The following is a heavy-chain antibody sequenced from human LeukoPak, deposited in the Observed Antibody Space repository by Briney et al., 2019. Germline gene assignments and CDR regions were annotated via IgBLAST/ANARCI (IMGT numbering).Heavy chain of an antibody. V-gene: IGHV1-18*04. CDR2: ISAYNGNT. CDR1: GYTFTGYY. Sequence: ASVKVSCKASGYTFTGYYMHWVRQAPGQGLEWMGWISAYNGNTNYAQKLQGRVTMTTDTSTSTAYMELRSLRSDDTAVYYCARRGDYVWGSYRYNDYYYYMDVWGKGTTVTVSS. D-gene: IGHD3-16*02. J-gene: IGHJ6*03. CDR3: ARRGDYVWGSYRYNDYYYYMDV.